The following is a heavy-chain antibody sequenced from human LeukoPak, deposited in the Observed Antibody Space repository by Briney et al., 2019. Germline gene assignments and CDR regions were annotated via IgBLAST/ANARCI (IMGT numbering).Heavy chain of an antibody. CDR3: ARDERRFQLLVSHFDY. J-gene: IGHJ4*02. CDR1: GYTFSSYG. D-gene: IGHD2-21*01. CDR2: ISPYNGNT. Sequence: GASVKVSCKASGYTFSSYGISWVRQAPGQGLEWMGWISPYNGNTNYGQKFQGRVTTTTDTSTNTVYMELRNLRSDDTVVYYCARDERRFQLLVSHFDYWGQGTLVTVSS. V-gene: IGHV1-18*01.